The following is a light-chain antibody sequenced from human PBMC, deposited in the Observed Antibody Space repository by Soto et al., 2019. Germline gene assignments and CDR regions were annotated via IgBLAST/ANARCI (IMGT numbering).Light chain of an antibody. J-gene: IGKJ1*01. V-gene: IGKV3-20*01. Sequence: IVLTQSPGTLSLSPGDRATLASRASQSVGSAYLAWYQHKPGQDHRLLIYGTSSRATGNANRITGSGSGTDFTLTIRRLDPEDFAVYYCQQYAGSRWTVGQGTKVE. CDR2: GTS. CDR1: QSVGSAY. CDR3: QQYAGSRWT.